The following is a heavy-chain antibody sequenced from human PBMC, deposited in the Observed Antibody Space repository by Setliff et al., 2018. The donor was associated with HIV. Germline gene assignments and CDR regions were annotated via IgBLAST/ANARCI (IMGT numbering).Heavy chain of an antibody. CDR1: EYSFTDYY. D-gene: IGHD6-19*01. CDR2: INPNSGGT. V-gene: IGHV1-2*06. CDR3: ARDPELKQWLVRSPSFYFDY. Sequence: GASVKVSCKTSEYSFTDYYIHWIRQAPGQGLEWMGRINPNSGGTDYAQKFLGRVTMTSDTSISTAYMELSSLRSDDTAVYFCARDPELKQWLVRSPSFYFDYWGQGTLVTVTS. J-gene: IGHJ4*02.